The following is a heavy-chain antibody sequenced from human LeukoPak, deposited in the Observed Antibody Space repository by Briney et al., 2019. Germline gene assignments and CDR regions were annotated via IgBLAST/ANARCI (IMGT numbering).Heavy chain of an antibody. V-gene: IGHV1-46*01. J-gene: IGHJ6*02. Sequence: GASVEVSCKASGYTFTSYYLHWVRQAPGQGLEWMGVINPSGGSTSYAQKFQGRVTMTGDTSTSTVYMELSSLRFEDTAVYYCARPVAGTYYHYGMDVWGQGTTVTVSS. D-gene: IGHD6-19*01. CDR3: ARPVAGTYYHYGMDV. CDR1: GYTFTSYY. CDR2: INPSGGST.